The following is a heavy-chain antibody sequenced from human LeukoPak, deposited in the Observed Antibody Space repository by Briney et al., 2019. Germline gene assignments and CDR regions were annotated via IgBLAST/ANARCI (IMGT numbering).Heavy chain of an antibody. V-gene: IGHV1-46*01. J-gene: IGHJ4*02. Sequence: GASVKVSCKASGYTFTSYYMHWVRQAPGQGLEWMGIINPSGGSTSYAQKFQGRVTMTRDTSTSTVYMELSSLRSEDTAVYYRAREWIQGITMVRGVIDYWGQGTLVTVSS. D-gene: IGHD3-10*01. CDR3: AREWIQGITMVRGVIDY. CDR2: INPSGGST. CDR1: GYTFTSYY.